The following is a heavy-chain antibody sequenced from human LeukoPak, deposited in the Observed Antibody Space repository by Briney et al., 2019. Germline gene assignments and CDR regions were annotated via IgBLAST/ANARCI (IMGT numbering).Heavy chain of an antibody. J-gene: IGHJ3*02. CDR1: GFTFSDYY. Sequence: PGGSLRLSCVASGFTFSDYYMSWIRQAPGKGLEWISYISGSDNSMYYVDSVKGRFTISRDNAKNSLYLQMNSLRAEDTAVYYCAREGDAFDIWGHGTMVTVSS. CDR3: AREGDAFDI. V-gene: IGHV3-11*04. CDR2: ISGSDNSM.